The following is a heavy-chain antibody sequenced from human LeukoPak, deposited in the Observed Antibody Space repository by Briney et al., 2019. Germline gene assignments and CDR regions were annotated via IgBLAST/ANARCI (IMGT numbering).Heavy chain of an antibody. CDR1: GFTFSSYE. V-gene: IGHV3-48*03. Sequence: PGGSLRLSCAASGFTFSSYEMNGFRQAPGKGLGWVYYISSSGSTIYYADSVKGRFTISRDNAKNSLYLQMNSLRAEDTAVYYCAGMITFGGVIAPDYWGQGTLVTVSS. D-gene: IGHD3-16*02. CDR2: ISSSGSTI. J-gene: IGHJ4*02. CDR3: AGMITFGGVIAPDY.